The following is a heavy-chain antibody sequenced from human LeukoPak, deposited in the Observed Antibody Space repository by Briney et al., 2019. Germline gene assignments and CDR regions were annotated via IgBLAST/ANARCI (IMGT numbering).Heavy chain of an antibody. J-gene: IGHJ4*02. D-gene: IGHD7-27*01. CDR1: GLTFSSHA. V-gene: IGHV3-23*01. CDR3: AKTPASDFWGPFDY. Sequence: PGGSLRLSCAASGLTFSSHAMNWVRQAPGRGLEWVSYISGGGDDTHYADSVRGRFTVSRDNSKNTPFLLMSSLKDEDTAFYYCAKTPASDFWGPFDYWGQGTLVSVSS. CDR2: ISGGGDDT.